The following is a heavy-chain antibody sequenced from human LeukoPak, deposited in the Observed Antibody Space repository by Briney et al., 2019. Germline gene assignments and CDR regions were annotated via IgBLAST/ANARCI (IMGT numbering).Heavy chain of an antibody. Sequence: TGGSLRLSCAASGFTFSSYAMSWVRQAPGKGLEWVGRIKSKTDGGTTDYAAPVKGRFTISRDDSKNTLYLQMNGLKTEDTAVYYCTTDWAGGSFDYWGQGTLVTVSS. V-gene: IGHV3-15*01. CDR2: IKSKTDGGTT. CDR1: GFTFSSYA. D-gene: IGHD3-16*01. CDR3: TTDWAGGSFDY. J-gene: IGHJ4*02.